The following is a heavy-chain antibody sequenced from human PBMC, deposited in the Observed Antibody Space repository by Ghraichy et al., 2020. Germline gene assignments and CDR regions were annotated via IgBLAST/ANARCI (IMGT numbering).Heavy chain of an antibody. D-gene: IGHD2-2*01. V-gene: IGHV3-7*01. CDR2: IKQDGSEK. CDR3: ASQCSSTSCLYYFDY. CDR1: GFTFSSYW. J-gene: IGHJ4*02. Sequence: GESLNISCAASGFTFSSYWMSWVRQAPGKGLEWVANIKQDGSEKYYVDSVKGRFTISRDNAKNSLYLQMNSLRAEDTAVYYCASQCSSTSCLYYFDYWGQGTLVTVSS.